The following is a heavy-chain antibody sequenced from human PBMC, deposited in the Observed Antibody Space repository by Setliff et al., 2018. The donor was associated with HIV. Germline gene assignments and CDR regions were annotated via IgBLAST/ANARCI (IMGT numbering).Heavy chain of an antibody. CDR2: INGYNSKT. CDR3: AREAPRYASGAFDF. D-gene: IGHD3-10*01. CDR1: GYNFNNFG. J-gene: IGHJ3*01. V-gene: IGHV1-18*01. Sequence: ASVKVSCKSSGYNFNNFGVSWVRQAPGQGLEWLGYINGYNSKTHYLPRLQGRLTLTTDTSTNTVYLELRSLKSDDTAIYYCAREAPRYASGAFDFWGKGTMVTVSS.